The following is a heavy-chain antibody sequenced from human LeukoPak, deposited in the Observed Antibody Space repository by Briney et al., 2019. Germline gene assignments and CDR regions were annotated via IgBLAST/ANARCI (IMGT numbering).Heavy chain of an antibody. D-gene: IGHD3-22*01. Sequence: GGSLRLSCAASGFTFSGSAMHWVRQASGKGLEWVGRIRSKANSYATAYAASVKGRFTISRDDSKNTAYLQMNSLKTEDTAVYYCTRQDSSGYFSFRGQGTLVTVSS. CDR3: TRQDSSGYFSF. J-gene: IGHJ4*02. CDR2: IRSKANSYAT. CDR1: GFTFSGSA. V-gene: IGHV3-73*01.